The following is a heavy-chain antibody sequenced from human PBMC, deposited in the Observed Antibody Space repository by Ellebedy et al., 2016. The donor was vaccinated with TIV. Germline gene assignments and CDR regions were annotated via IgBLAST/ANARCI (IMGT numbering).Heavy chain of an antibody. J-gene: IGHJ2*01. CDR3: ARRLPLEVGHYDSSGCPFDL. D-gene: IGHD3-22*01. V-gene: IGHV1-8*02. CDR2: MNPDSGNT. CDR1: GFSFTTYD. Sequence: AASVKVSCKASGFSFTTYDINWVRQATGQGLEWMGWMNPDSGNTGYAQKFQGRVTITRNTSISTAYMELSSLRFEDTAIYYCARRLPLEVGHYDSSGCPFDLWGRGTLVTVSS.